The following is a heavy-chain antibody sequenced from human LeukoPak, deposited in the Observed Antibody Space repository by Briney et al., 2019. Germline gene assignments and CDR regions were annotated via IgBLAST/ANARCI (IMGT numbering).Heavy chain of an antibody. CDR2: INHSGST. CDR1: GGSFSGYY. D-gene: IGHD4-23*01. V-gene: IGHV4-34*01. J-gene: IGHJ4*02. Sequence: SETLSLTCAVYGGSFSGYYWSWIRQPPGKGLEWIGEINHSGSTNNNPSLKSRVTITVDTSKNQFSLKLSSVTAADTAVYYCARVGCGGNSGLDYWGQGTLVTVSS. CDR3: ARVGCGGNSGLDY.